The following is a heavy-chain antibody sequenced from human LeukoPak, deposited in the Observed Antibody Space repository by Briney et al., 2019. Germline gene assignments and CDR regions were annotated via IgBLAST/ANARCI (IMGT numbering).Heavy chain of an antibody. Sequence: SETLSLTCTVSGGSISSYYWSWIRQPPGKGLEWIGYIFYSGSTNYNPSLRSRVTISVDTSKNQFSLKLSSVTAADTAVYYCANSIDFDYGDYYFDYWGQGALVTISS. V-gene: IGHV4-59*08. D-gene: IGHD4-17*01. CDR1: GGSISSYY. CDR2: IFYSGST. CDR3: ANSIDFDYGDYYFDY. J-gene: IGHJ4*02.